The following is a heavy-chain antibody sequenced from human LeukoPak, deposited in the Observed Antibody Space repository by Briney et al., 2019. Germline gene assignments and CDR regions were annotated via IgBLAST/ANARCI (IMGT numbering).Heavy chain of an antibody. J-gene: IGHJ6*04. D-gene: IGHD3-3*01. CDR2: FYYIVSP. CDR1: GGSISSSSYY. CDR3: ARHATTLRFLGSMDV. Sequence: SETLSLTCTVSGGSISSSSYYWGWIRQPPGKGVEWIGSFYYIVSPYYTPSLKSRVTISVDTSKNQFSLKLSSVTAADTAVYYCARHATTLRFLGSMDVWGKGTTVTVSS. V-gene: IGHV4-39*01.